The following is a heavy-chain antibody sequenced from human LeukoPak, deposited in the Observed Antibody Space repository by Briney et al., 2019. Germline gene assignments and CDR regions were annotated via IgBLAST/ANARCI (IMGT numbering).Heavy chain of an antibody. CDR3: ARAQRGGHSGAFDI. J-gene: IGHJ3*02. CDR1: GFTVSSNY. V-gene: IGHV3-53*01. Sequence: PGGSLRLSCAASGFTVSSNYMSWVRQAPGKGLEWVSVIYSGGSTYYTDSVKGRFTISRDNSKNTLYLQMNSLRAEDTAVYYCARAQRGGHSGAFDIWGQGTMVTVSS. D-gene: IGHD3-16*01. CDR2: IYSGGST.